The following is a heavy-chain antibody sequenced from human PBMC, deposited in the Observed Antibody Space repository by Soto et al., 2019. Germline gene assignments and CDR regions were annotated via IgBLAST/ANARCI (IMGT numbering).Heavy chain of an antibody. CDR1: GGFVSSGSYY. CDR2: MSHRGGT. V-gene: IGHV4-34*01. D-gene: IGHD1-1*01. CDR3: ARVERGTATTVVDAFDI. J-gene: IGHJ3*02. Sequence: QVQLQQWGAGLLKPSETLSLTCAVYGGFVSSGSYYCSWIRQPPGKGLEWIGEMSHRGGTHFNPSLKSRVTISVDTSKNQYPLKRSSVTAADTALYYCARVERGTATTVVDAFDIWGPGTMVTVSS.